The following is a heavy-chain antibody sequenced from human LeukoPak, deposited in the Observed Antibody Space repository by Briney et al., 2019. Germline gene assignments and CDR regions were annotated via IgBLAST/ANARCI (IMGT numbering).Heavy chain of an antibody. D-gene: IGHD3-16*02. CDR3: ARSVNDYVWGSYRYHP. CDR2: IYHSGST. J-gene: IGHJ5*02. Sequence: SETLSLTCTVSGGSISSGGYYWSWIRQPPGKGLEWIGCIYHSGSTYYNPSLKSRVTISVDRSKNQLSLKLSSVTAADTAVYYCARSVNDYVWGSYRYHPWGQGTLVTVSS. CDR1: GGSISSGGYY. V-gene: IGHV4-30-2*01.